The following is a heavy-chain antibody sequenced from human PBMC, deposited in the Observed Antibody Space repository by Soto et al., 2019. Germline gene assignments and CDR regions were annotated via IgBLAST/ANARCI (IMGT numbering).Heavy chain of an antibody. CDR3: AGAPLEWLLYRIYYYGMDV. Sequence: SVKVSCKASGYTFTSYGISWVRQAPGQGLEWMGGIIPIFGTANYAQKFQGRVTITADESTSTAYMELSSLRSEDTAVYYCAGAPLEWLLYRIYYYGMDVWGQGTTVTVSS. J-gene: IGHJ6*02. CDR2: IIPIFGTA. CDR1: GYTFTSYG. D-gene: IGHD3-3*01. V-gene: IGHV1-69*13.